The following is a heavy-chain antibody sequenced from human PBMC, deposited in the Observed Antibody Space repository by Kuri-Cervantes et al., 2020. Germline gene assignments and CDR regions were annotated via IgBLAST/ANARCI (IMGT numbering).Heavy chain of an antibody. J-gene: IGHJ5*02. CDR3: ARGRRVDTAMVPLFDP. Sequence: GESLKISCAASGFTFDDYGMSWVRQAPGKGLEWVSGINWNGGSTGYADSVKGRFTISRENAKNSLYLQMNSLRAGDTAVYYCARGRRVDTAMVPLFDPWGQGTLVTVSS. V-gene: IGHV3-20*04. D-gene: IGHD5-18*01. CDR2: INWNGGST. CDR1: GFTFDDYG.